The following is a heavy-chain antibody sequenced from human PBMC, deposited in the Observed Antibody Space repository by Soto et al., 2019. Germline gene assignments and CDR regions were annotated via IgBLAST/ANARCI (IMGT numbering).Heavy chain of an antibody. CDR2: ISYDGSNK. D-gene: IGHD2-2*01. J-gene: IGHJ6*02. Sequence: QVQLVESGGGVVQPGRSLRLSCAASGFTFSSYAMHWVRQAPGKGLEWVAVISYDGSNKYYADSVKGQFTISRDNSKNTLYLQMNSLRAEDTAVYYCARDLHLVPAAMPPKYYYYYGMDVWGQGTTVTVSS. CDR1: GFTFSSYA. V-gene: IGHV3-30-3*01. CDR3: ARDLHLVPAAMPPKYYYYYGMDV.